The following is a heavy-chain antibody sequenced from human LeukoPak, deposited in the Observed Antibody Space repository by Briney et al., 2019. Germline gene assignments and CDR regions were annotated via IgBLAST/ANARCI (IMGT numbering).Heavy chain of an antibody. D-gene: IGHD5-24*01. CDR1: GFTFSSYA. V-gene: IGHV3-30-3*01. CDR2: ISYDGSNK. CDR3: VRPPFGDGYNDALDI. Sequence: GSLRLSCAASGFTFSSYAMHWVRQAPGKGLEWVAVISYDGSNKYYADSVKGRFTISRDNSKNTLYLQMNSLRAEDTAVYYCVRPPFGDGYNDALDIWGQGTMVTVSS. J-gene: IGHJ3*02.